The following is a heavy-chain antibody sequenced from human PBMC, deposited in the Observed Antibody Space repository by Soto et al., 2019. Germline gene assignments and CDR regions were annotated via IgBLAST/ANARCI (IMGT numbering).Heavy chain of an antibody. CDR1: GFTFSSYS. V-gene: IGHV3-48*02. CDR3: ARAQYYYYVSALDY. D-gene: IGHD3-16*01. CDR2: ISSSSSTI. J-gene: IGHJ4*02. Sequence: EVQLVESGGGLVQPGGSLRLSCAASGFTFSSYSMNWVRQAPGKGLEWVSYISSSSSTIYYADSVMGRFTISRDNAKNSLYLQMNSLRDEDTAVYYCARAQYYYYVSALDYWGQGTLVTVSS.